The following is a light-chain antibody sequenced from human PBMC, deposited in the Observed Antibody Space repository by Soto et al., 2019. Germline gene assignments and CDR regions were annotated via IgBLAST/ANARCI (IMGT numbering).Light chain of an antibody. V-gene: IGKV3-15*01. CDR1: QSVSSN. Sequence: EIVMTQSPATLSVSPGERATLSCRASQSVSSNLAWYQQKPGQAPRLLIYGASTRATGIPARFSGSGSGTEFTLTISSLQSEDFEVYYCQQYNNWRPITFGQGTRLEIK. CDR3: QQYNNWRPIT. CDR2: GAS. J-gene: IGKJ5*01.